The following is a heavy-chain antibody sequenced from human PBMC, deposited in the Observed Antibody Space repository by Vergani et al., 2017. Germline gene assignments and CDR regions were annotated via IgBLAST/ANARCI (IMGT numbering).Heavy chain of an antibody. CDR2: ISGSGGST. J-gene: IGHJ4*02. CDR1: GFTFGDYA. CDR3: AKDCRVRGFPYEYYFDY. D-gene: IGHD3-10*01. Sequence: EVQLVESGRGLVQPGRSLRLSCTASGFTFGDYAMSWFRQAPGKGLEWVSAISGSGGSTYYADSVKGRFTISRDNSKNTLYLQMNSLRAEDTAVYYCAKDCRVRGFPYEYYFDYWGQGTLVTVSS. V-gene: IGHV3-23*04.